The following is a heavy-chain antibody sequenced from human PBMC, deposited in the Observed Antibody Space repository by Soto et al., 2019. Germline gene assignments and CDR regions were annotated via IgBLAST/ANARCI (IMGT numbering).Heavy chain of an antibody. CDR1: GGSISGSSYS. CDR3: ARHRPRPFDP. CDR2: IYYSGSP. J-gene: IGHJ5*02. D-gene: IGHD6-25*01. Sequence: QLQLQESGPGLVKPSETLSLICTVSGGSISGSSYSWGWIRQPPGKGLEWIGSIYYSGSPYYNPSLKSRVPISVDTSKNQFSLKLSSVTAADTAVYYCARHRPRPFDPWGQGTLVTVSS. V-gene: IGHV4-39*01.